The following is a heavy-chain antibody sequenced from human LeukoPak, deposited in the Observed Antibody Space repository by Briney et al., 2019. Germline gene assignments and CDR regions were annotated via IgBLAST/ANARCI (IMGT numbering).Heavy chain of an antibody. CDR1: GFTFSSYA. V-gene: IGHV3-23*01. CDR2: ISGSGGST. J-gene: IGHJ4*02. CDR3: ADGHSGSYYTPSDY. Sequence: PGGSLRLSCAASGFTFSSYAMSWVRQAPGKGLEWVSAISGSGGSTYYADSVKGRFTISRDNAKNSLYLQMNSLRAEDTAVYYCADGHSGSYYTPSDYWGQGTLVTVSS. D-gene: IGHD3-10*01.